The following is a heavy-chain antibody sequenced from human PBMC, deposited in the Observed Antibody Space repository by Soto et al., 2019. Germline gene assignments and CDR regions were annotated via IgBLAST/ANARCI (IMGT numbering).Heavy chain of an antibody. D-gene: IGHD2-21*02. CDR2: ISCDSGSI. J-gene: IGHJ5*01. CDR1: GFRFDSYA. CDR3: AEMVTRHCPEPVIEQWAQVDHWSDS. V-gene: IGHV3-9*01. Sequence: QLLESGGGLVQPGGSLRLSCAASGFRFDSYAMDWVRQAPGKGLEWVSGISCDSGSINYAGSVRGRFTVSRDNPKNILRLNMNSLLSQETNNQYCAEMVTRHCPEPVIEQWAQVDHWSDS.